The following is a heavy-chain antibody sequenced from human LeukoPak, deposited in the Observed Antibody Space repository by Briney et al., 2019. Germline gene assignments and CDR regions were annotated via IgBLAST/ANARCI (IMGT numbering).Heavy chain of an antibody. CDR1: GGSISSGGYY. CDR3: ARDHNGLFDY. J-gene: IGHJ4*02. D-gene: IGHD1-14*01. V-gene: IGHV4-31*03. Sequence: SQTLSLICTVSGGSISSGGYYWSWIRQHPGKGLEWIGYIYYSGSTYDNPSLKSRVTISVDTSKNQFSLKLSSVTAADTAVYYCARDHNGLFDYWGQGTLVTVSS. CDR2: IYYSGST.